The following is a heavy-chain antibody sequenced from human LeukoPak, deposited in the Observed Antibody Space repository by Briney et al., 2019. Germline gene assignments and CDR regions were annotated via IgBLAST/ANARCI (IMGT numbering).Heavy chain of an antibody. Sequence: PGGSLRLSCAASGFTFSSYGMHWVRQAPGKGLEWVAFIRYDGSNKYYADSVKGRFTISRDNSKNTLYLQMNSLRAEDTAVYYRAYGYSGYDYCFDYWGQGTLVTVSS. CDR1: GFTFSSYG. CDR2: IRYDGSNK. D-gene: IGHD5-12*01. J-gene: IGHJ4*02. V-gene: IGHV3-30*02. CDR3: AYGYSGYDYCFDY.